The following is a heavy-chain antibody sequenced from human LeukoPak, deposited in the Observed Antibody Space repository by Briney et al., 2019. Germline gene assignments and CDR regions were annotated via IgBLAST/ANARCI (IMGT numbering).Heavy chain of an antibody. CDR2: IIPIFGTA. J-gene: IGHJ4*02. CDR1: GGTFSSYA. D-gene: IGHD2-2*02. Sequence: SVKVSCKASGGTFSSYAISWVRQAPGQGLEWMGGIIPIFGTANYAQKFQGRVTITADESTSTAYMELSSLRSEDTAVYYCARGGDCSSTSCYISYWGQGTLVTVSS. V-gene: IGHV1-69*13. CDR3: ARGGDCSSTSCYISY.